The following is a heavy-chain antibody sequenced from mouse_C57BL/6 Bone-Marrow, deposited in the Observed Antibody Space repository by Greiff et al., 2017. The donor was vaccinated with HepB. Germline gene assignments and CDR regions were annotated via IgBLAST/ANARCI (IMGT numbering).Heavy chain of an antibody. V-gene: IGHV1-82*01. CDR3: AREEYYGNYGWYFDV. Sequence: QVQLKESGPELVKPGASVKISCKASGYAFSSSWMNWVKQRPGKGLEWIGRIYPGDGDTNYNGKFKGKATLTADKSSSTAYMQLSSLTSEDSAVYFCAREEYYGNYGWYFDVWGTGTTVTVSS. J-gene: IGHJ1*03. CDR1: GYAFSSSW. CDR2: IYPGDGDT. D-gene: IGHD2-1*01.